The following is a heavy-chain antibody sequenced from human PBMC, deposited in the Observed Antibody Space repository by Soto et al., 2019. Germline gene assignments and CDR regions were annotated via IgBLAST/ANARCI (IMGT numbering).Heavy chain of an antibody. J-gene: IGHJ4*02. CDR2: IIGAGDDT. Sequence: GRSLRLSCAASGFRFSNYAMGWVRQAPGKGLEWVSAIIGAGDDTFHADSVKGRLTVSRDNSRNMVFLQMNSLRADDTALYYCVKGSATARPYYFDYWGQGTLVTVSS. CDR3: VKGSATARPYYFDY. V-gene: IGHV3-23*01. D-gene: IGHD5-18*01. CDR1: GFRFSNYA.